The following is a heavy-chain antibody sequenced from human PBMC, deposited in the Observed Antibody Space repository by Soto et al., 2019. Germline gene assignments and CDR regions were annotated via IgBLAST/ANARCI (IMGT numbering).Heavy chain of an antibody. J-gene: IGHJ3*02. CDR3: ASMVRGVPDAFDI. Sequence: QVQLVQSGAEVKKPGSSVKVSCKASGGTFSSYAISWVRQAPGQGLELMGGIIPIFGTANYAQKFQGRVTITADESTSTAYMELSSLRSEDTAVDYCASMVRGVPDAFDIWGQGTMVTVSS. D-gene: IGHD3-10*01. CDR1: GGTFSSYA. V-gene: IGHV1-69*12. CDR2: IIPIFGTA.